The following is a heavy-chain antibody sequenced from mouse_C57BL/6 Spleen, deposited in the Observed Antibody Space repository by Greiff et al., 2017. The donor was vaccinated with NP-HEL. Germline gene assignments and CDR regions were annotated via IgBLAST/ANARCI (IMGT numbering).Heavy chain of an antibody. Sequence: EVQLQQSGAELVKPGASVKLSCTASGFNIKDTYMHWVKQRPEQGLEWIGRIEPANGNTKSDPKFQGTDTITADTSSNTAYLQLSSLKSEDPAFYYCARINAWGQGTTLTVSS. CDR1: GFNIKDTY. CDR3: ARINA. CDR2: IEPANGNT. V-gene: IGHV14-3*02. J-gene: IGHJ2*01.